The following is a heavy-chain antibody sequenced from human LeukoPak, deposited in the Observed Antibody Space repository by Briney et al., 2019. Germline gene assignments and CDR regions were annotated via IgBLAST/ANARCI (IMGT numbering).Heavy chain of an antibody. Sequence: PGGSLRLSCVASGFTLSSYWTSWVRQAPGKGLEWVANIKQDASDKYYVDSVKGRFTISRDNAENSLYLQMNSLRVEDTAVYFCARGEAVPAAWGQGTLVIVSS. CDR1: GFTLSSYW. V-gene: IGHV3-7*03. CDR3: ARGEAVPAA. D-gene: IGHD2-2*01. J-gene: IGHJ4*02. CDR2: IKQDASDK.